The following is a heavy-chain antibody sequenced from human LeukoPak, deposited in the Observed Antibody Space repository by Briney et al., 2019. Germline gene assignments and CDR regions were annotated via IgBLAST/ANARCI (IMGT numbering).Heavy chain of an antibody. CDR1: GFTFSSYW. CDR3: ARTGIAARPTVWFDP. V-gene: IGHV3-74*01. CDR2: INSVGSST. J-gene: IGHJ5*02. D-gene: IGHD6-6*01. Sequence: PGGSLRLSCAASGFTFSSYWMHWVRQAPGKGLVWVSHINSVGSSTNYADSVKGRFTISRDNAKNTLYLQMNSLRAEDTAVYYCARTGIAARPTVWFDPWGQGTLVTVSS.